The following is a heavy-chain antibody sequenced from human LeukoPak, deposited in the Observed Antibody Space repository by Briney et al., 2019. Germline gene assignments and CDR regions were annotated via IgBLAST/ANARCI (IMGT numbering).Heavy chain of an antibody. CDR3: ARGGIAVAVDY. Sequence: PSETLSLTCTVSGGSISSYYWSWIRQPAGKGLEWIGRIYMSGSTNYNPSLKSRVTMSADTSKNQFSLKLSSVTAADTAVYYCARGGIAVAVDYWGQGTLVTVSS. V-gene: IGHV4-4*07. J-gene: IGHJ4*02. CDR2: IYMSGST. D-gene: IGHD6-19*01. CDR1: GGSISSYY.